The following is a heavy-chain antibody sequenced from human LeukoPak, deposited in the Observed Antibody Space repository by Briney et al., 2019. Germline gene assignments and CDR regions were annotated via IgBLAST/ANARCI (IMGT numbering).Heavy chain of an antibody. CDR3: ARSTYYYDSSGYYYFDY. Sequence: ASVKVSCKASGYTFTGYYMHWARQAPGQGLEWMGWINPNSGGTNYAQKFQGRVTMTRDTSISTAYMELSRLRSDDTAVYYCARSTYYYDSSGYYYFDYWGQGTLVTVSS. J-gene: IGHJ4*02. CDR2: INPNSGGT. V-gene: IGHV1-2*02. CDR1: GYTFTGYY. D-gene: IGHD3-22*01.